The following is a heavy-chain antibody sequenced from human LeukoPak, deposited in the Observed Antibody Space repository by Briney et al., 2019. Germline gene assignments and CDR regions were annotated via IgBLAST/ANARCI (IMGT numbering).Heavy chain of an antibody. V-gene: IGHV3-74*03. CDR3: ASTGIVAAGPFDY. CDR2: INRDGSTT. CDR1: VFSFRYYW. D-gene: IGHD6-13*01. Sequence: GGSLRLSCAASVFSFRYYWMHWVRQAPGEGLVWVSRINRDGSTTTYADSVKGRFTVSRDNAKNTLYLDMNSLRAEDTAVYFCASTGIVAAGPFDYWGQGTLVTVSS. J-gene: IGHJ4*02.